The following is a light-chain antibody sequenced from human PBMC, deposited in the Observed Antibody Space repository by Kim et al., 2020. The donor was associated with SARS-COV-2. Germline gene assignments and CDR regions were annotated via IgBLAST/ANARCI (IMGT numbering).Light chain of an antibody. Sequence: PGERATLSCRASQRVTISYLALYQQKAGQPPRLLIFAASIRAANIPDRFSSSGSGTDFTLTINRLEPEDFAEYYCQQYGSSPQTFGQGTKVDIK. V-gene: IGKV3-20*01. J-gene: IGKJ1*01. CDR1: QRVTISY. CDR2: AAS. CDR3: QQYGSSPQT.